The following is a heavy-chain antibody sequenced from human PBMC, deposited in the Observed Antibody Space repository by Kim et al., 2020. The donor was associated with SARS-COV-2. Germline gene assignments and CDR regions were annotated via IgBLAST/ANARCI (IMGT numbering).Heavy chain of an antibody. CDR2: INPNSGGT. D-gene: IGHD2-2*02. V-gene: IGHV1-2*06. CDR3: ARPLTYIGYYYYYYGMDV. CDR1: GYIFTGYY. Sequence: ASVKVSCKASGYIFTGYYMHWVRQAPGQGLEWMGRINPNSGGTNYAQKFQGRVTMTRDTSISTAYMELSRLRSDDTAVYYCARPLTYIGYYYYYYGMDVWGQGTTVTVS. J-gene: IGHJ6*02.